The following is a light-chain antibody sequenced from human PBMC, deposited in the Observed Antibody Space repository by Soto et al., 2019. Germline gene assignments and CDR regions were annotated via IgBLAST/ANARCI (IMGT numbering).Light chain of an antibody. CDR3: ASWDTDVNAV. V-gene: IGLV1-51*01. CDR1: IFDVGDNF. Sequence: QSVLTQPTSVSAAPGKKVTISCSGTIFDVGDNFVSWYQHFPGTAPKLLIYDDDRRPSGIPDRFSASKSGTSATLRIARVQPGDEADYYCASWDTDVNAVFGGGTKVTVL. J-gene: IGLJ2*01. CDR2: DDD.